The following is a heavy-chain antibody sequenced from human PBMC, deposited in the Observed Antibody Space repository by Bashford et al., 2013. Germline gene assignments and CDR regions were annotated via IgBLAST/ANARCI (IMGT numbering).Heavy chain of an antibody. CDR2: IYPADSDT. Sequence: GESLKISCKGSGYRFTSYWLAWVRQMPGKGLEWMGTIYPADSDTRYSPSFRGQVTVSADKSISTAYLQWSSLKASDSAMYYCARHMAPFSGGYYDFWGRGTLVTVSS. J-gene: IGHJ4*02. D-gene: IGHD4-23*01. V-gene: IGHV5-51*01. CDR3: ARHMAPFSGGYYDF. CDR1: GYRFTSYW.